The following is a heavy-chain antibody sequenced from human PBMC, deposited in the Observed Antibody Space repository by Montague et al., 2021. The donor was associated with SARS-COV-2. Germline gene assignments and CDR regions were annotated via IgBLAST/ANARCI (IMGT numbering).Heavy chain of an antibody. CDR3: GLGRGFAVGNHYYYSYGLDA. CDR2: ISYSGST. V-gene: IGHV4-39*07. Sequence: SETLSLTCTVSGGSIRSSSHFWGWFRQPPGQRLEWIGTISYSGSTYYSPSLKSRVIISADTSKNQFSLNLRSVTAADTAVYFCGLGRGFAVGNHYYYSYGLDAWGQGTRVTVSS. J-gene: IGHJ6*02. D-gene: IGHD1-14*01. CDR1: GGSIRSSSHF.